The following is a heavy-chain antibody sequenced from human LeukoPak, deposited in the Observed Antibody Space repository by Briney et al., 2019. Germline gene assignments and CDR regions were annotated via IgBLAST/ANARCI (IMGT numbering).Heavy chain of an antibody. Sequence: GGSLRLSCAASGFTFSSYSMNWVRQAPGKGLEWVSSISSSSSYIYYADSVKGRFTISRDNAKNSLYLQMNSLRAEDTAVYYCAGDLDSSGYYPPDYWGQGTLVTVSS. D-gene: IGHD3-22*01. CDR1: GFTFSSYS. J-gene: IGHJ4*02. CDR2: ISSSSSYI. V-gene: IGHV3-21*01. CDR3: AGDLDSSGYYPPDY.